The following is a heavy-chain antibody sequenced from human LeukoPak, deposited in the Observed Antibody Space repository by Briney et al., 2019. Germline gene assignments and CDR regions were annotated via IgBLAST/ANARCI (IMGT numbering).Heavy chain of an antibody. CDR3: ARDRTYVGFDI. CDR1: GFTFSSYE. D-gene: IGHD1-1*01. V-gene: IGHV3-21*01. J-gene: IGHJ3*02. CDR2: ISSSSYI. Sequence: PGGSLRLSCAASGFTFSSYEMNWVRQAPGKGLEWVSSISSSSYIYYADSVKGRLTASRDNAKNSVYLQMDSLRAEDTALYYCARDRTYVGFDIWGQGTMVTVSS.